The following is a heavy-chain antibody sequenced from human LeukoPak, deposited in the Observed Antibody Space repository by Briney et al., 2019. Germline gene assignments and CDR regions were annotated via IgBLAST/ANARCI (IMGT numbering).Heavy chain of an antibody. Sequence: SETLSLTCEVSGGSFSDYYWSWIRQPPGTGLEWIGSIYYGGNTYYNASLKSRVTISVDTSKKQFSLKLSSVTAADTAVYYCASSIAAPGQRYFHHWGQGTLVTVSS. V-gene: IGHV4-34*01. J-gene: IGHJ1*01. D-gene: IGHD6-13*01. CDR2: IYYGGNT. CDR3: ASSIAAPGQRYFHH. CDR1: GGSFSDYY.